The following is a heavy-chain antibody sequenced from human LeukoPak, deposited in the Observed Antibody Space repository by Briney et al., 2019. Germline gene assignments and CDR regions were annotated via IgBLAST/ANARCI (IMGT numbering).Heavy chain of an antibody. V-gene: IGHV4-34*01. J-gene: IGHJ4*02. D-gene: IGHD3-22*01. CDR1: GGSFSGYY. Sequence: PSETLSLTCAVYGGSFSGYYWTWIRQTPGKGLEWIGEVKYTGSTSCNPSLKSRVTISLDMSKNQFFLMLTSVTAADTAVYYCARGPPLNPVDYDSSGYYYFDYWGQGTLVTVSS. CDR3: ARGPPLNPVDYDSSGYYYFDY. CDR2: VKYTGST.